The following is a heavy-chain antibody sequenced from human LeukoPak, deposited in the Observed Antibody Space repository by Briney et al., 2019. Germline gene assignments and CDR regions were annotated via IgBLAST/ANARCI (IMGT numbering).Heavy chain of an antibody. CDR1: GYTFTSYG. CDR2: ISAYNGNT. D-gene: IGHD3-10*01. V-gene: IGHV1-18*01. J-gene: IGHJ4*02. CDR3: ARRLSGDSTDY. Sequence: ASVKVSCKASGYTFTSYGISWVRQAPGQGLEWMGWISAYNGNTSYAQKLQGRVTKTTDTSTSTAYMELRSLRSDDTAVYYCARRLSGDSTDYWGQGTLVTVSS.